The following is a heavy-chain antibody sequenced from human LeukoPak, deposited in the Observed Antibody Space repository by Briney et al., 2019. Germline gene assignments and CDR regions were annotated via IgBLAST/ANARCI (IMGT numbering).Heavy chain of an antibody. J-gene: IGHJ5*02. V-gene: IGHV1-8*02. D-gene: IGHD4-11*01. Sequence: GASVKVSCKASGYTFTSYDINWVRQATGQGLEWMGWMNPNSGNTGYAQKLQGRVTVTRDTSTSTVYMELSSLRSEDTAVYYCAGEDSNNENCFDPWGQGTLVTVSS. CDR3: AGEDSNNENCFDP. CDR2: MNPNSGNT. CDR1: GYTFTSYD.